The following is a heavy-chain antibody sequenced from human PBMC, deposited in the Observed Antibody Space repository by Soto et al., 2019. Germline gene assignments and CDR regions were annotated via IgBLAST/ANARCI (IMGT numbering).Heavy chain of an antibody. CDR1: GYTFTSYA. J-gene: IGHJ6*02. Sequence: QVQLVQSGAEEKKPGASVKVSCKASGYTFTSYAMHWVRQAPGQRLEWMGWINAGNANTKYSQKXQGRVTITTDXXAXTVXMELSSLRSEDTAVYYCARDQRGYSYGYYYYGMDVWGQGTTVTVSS. CDR2: INAGNANT. D-gene: IGHD5-18*01. CDR3: ARDQRGYSYGYYYYGMDV. V-gene: IGHV1-3*05.